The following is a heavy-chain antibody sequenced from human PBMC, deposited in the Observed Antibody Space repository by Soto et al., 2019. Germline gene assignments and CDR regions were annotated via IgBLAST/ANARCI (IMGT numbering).Heavy chain of an antibody. CDR1: GGSIRSGGYY. CDR2: IYYSGTT. D-gene: IGHD3-22*01. CDR3: ARGTTGRSTSGYSFVVSYGLDV. J-gene: IGHJ6*02. V-gene: IGHV4-31*03. Sequence: QVQLQESGPGLVKPSQPLSLTCTVSGGSIRSGGYYWSWIRQHPGKGLEWIGYIYYSGTTYYSPSLKIRVTLSIDTSENQLSLKLTSVTAADTAIYYCARGTTGRSTSGYSFVVSYGLDVWGQGTTVTVSS.